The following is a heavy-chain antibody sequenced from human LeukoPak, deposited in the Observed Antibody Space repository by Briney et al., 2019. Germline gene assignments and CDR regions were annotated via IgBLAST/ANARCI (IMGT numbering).Heavy chain of an antibody. Sequence: ASVKVSCKASGYTFTSYYMDWVRQAPGQGLEWMGIINPSGGSTSYAQKFQGRVTMTRDTSTSTVYMELSSLRSEDTAVYYCARGDCSSTSCSIAPTHYYYGMDVWGQGTTVTVSS. V-gene: IGHV1-46*01. CDR2: INPSGGST. CDR3: ARGDCSSTSCSIAPTHYYYGMDV. D-gene: IGHD2-2*01. J-gene: IGHJ6*02. CDR1: GYTFTSYY.